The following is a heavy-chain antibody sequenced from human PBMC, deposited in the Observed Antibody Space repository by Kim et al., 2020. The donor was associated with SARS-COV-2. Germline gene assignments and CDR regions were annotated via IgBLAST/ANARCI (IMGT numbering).Heavy chain of an antibody. Sequence: GGSLRLSCAASGFTFSSYAMSWVRQAPGKGLEWVSAISGSGGSTYYADSVKGRFTISRDNSKNTLYLQMNSLRAEDTAVYYCAKDGGRFTVTTLTDYWGQGTLVTVSS. D-gene: IGHD4-4*01. CDR3: AKDGGRFTVTTLTDY. CDR2: ISGSGGST. V-gene: IGHV3-23*01. J-gene: IGHJ4*02. CDR1: GFTFSSYA.